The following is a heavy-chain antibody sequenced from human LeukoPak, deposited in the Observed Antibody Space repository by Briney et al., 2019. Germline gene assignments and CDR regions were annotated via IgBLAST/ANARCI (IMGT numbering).Heavy chain of an antibody. J-gene: IGHJ4*02. V-gene: IGHV5-51*01. CDR3: ARHVVPYSSCLAGFDF. CDR2: IYPASSDT. D-gene: IGHD6-19*01. CDR1: GYTFATYW. Sequence: GASLEISCECAGYTFATYWIGGGRLLAGKGVEWVGVIYPASSDTRSSPSFQGQVTISTAKSITTASLQWSILKASDTAMYYCARHVVPYSSCLAGFDFWGQGTLVTVSS.